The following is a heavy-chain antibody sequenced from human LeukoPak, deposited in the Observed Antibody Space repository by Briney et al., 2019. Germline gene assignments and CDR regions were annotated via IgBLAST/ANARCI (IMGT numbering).Heavy chain of an antibody. CDR2: INHSEST. V-gene: IGHV4-34*01. J-gene: IGHJ4*02. CDR3: ASASSSSGPFDY. CDR1: GGSFSGYY. D-gene: IGHD6-6*01. Sequence: SETLSLTCAVYGGSFSGYYWSWIRQPPGKGLEWIGEINHSESTNYNPSLKSRVTISVDTSKNQFSLKLSSVTAADTAVYYCASASSSSGPFDYWGQGTLVTVSS.